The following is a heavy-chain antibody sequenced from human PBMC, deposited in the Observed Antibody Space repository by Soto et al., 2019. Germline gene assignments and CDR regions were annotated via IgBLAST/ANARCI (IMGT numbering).Heavy chain of an antibody. Sequence: EVQLLESGGDLVQPGGSLRLVCAASGFTFSNSGMRWVRQAPGQGLEWVSSIGPSGNTYYSDAVKGRFTISRDSSKNTLFFQMDSLRAEVMATYYCEKLLLNSYYNVMDVWGQGTTVSVYS. CDR2: SIGPSGNT. CDR3: EKLLLNSYYNVMDV. V-gene: IGHV3-23*01. CDR1: GFTFSNSG. D-gene: IGHD2-15*01. J-gene: IGHJ6*02.